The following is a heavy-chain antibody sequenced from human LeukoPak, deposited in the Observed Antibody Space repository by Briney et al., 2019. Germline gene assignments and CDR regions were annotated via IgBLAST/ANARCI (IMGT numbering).Heavy chain of an antibody. D-gene: IGHD2-2*01. J-gene: IGHJ3*02. CDR2: ISAYNGNT. CDR1: GYTFTSYG. Sequence: GASVKVSCKASGYTFTSYGISWVRQAPGQGLEWMGWISAYNGNTNYAQKLQGRVTMTTDTSTSTAYMELRSLRSDDTAVYYCARAPYCSSTSCYYNWYAFDIWGQGTMVTVSS. CDR3: ARAPYCSSTSCYYNWYAFDI. V-gene: IGHV1-18*01.